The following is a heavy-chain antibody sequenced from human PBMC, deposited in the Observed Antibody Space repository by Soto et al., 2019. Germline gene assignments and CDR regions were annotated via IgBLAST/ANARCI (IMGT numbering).Heavy chain of an antibody. J-gene: IGHJ6*03. CDR3: ARGGSGSYPIYYYYYYMDV. V-gene: IGHV4-34*01. Sequence: SESLSLTCAVYGGSFSGYYWSWIRQPPGKGLEWIGEINHSGSTNYNPSLKGRVTISADTSKYQFSLKLSSVTAADTAVYYCARGGSGSYPIYYYYYYMDVWGKGTTVNVSS. D-gene: IGHD3-10*01. CDR1: GGSFSGYY. CDR2: INHSGST.